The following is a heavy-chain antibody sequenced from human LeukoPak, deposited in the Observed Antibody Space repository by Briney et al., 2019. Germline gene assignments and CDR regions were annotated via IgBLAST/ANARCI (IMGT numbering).Heavy chain of an antibody. D-gene: IGHD2-2*02. J-gene: IGHJ3*02. CDR2: INPSGGST. V-gene: IGHV1-46*01. CDR3: ARHPRRRYCSSTSCYNFYAFDI. Sequence: ASVKVSCKASGYTFTSYYMHWVRQAPGQGLEWMGIINPSGGSTSYAQKFQGRVTMTRDTSTSTVYMELSSLRSEDTAVYYCARHPRRRYCSSTSCYNFYAFDIWGQGTMVTVSS. CDR1: GYTFTSYY.